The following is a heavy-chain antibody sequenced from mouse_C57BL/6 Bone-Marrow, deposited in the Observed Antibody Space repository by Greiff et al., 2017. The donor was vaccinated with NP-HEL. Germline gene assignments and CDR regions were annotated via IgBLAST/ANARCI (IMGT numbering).Heavy chain of an antibody. CDR2: IWRGGST. CDR3: AKNRDDYDRGAWFAY. Sequence: VKLQESGPGLVQPSQSLSITCTVSGFSLTSYGVHWVRQSPGKGLEWLGVIWRGGSTDYNAAFMSRLSITKDNSKSQVFFKMNSLQADDTAIYYCAKNRDDYDRGAWFAYWGQGTLVTVSA. D-gene: IGHD2-4*01. V-gene: IGHV2-5*01. CDR1: GFSLTSYG. J-gene: IGHJ3*01.